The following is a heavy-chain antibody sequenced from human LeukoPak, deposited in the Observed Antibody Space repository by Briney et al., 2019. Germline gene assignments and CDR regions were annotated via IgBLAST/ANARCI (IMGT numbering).Heavy chain of an antibody. Sequence: PSETLSLTCTVSGGSISSYYWSWIRQPPGKGLEWIGYIYYSGSTNYNPSLKSRVTISVDTSKNQFSLKLSSVTTADTAVYYCARSGGPYFDYWGQGTLVTVSS. CDR3: ARSGGPYFDY. J-gene: IGHJ4*02. V-gene: IGHV4-59*01. CDR2: IYYSGST. D-gene: IGHD1-26*01. CDR1: GGSISSYY.